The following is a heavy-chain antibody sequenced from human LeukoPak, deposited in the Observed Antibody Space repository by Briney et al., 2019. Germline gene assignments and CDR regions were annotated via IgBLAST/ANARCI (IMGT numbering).Heavy chain of an antibody. J-gene: IGHJ4*02. D-gene: IGHD6-13*01. CDR1: GFTFDDYG. V-gene: IGHV3-9*01. Sequence: GGSLRLPCEASGFTFDDYGMHWVRQAPGKGLEWVSTISWNSASVGYVDSVKGRFTISRDNAKKTLYLQMNSLRPEDTALYYCAKDYGYSSSWYDYWGQGTLVTVSS. CDR2: ISWNSASV. CDR3: AKDYGYSSSWYDY.